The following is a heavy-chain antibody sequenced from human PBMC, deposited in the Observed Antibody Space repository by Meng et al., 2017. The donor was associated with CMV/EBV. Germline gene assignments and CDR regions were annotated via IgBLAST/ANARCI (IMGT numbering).Heavy chain of an antibody. V-gene: IGHV5-51*01. CDR2: ISPGDSDT. D-gene: IGHD2-2*01. CDR1: GYSFPSNW. J-gene: IGHJ4*02. Sequence: KASGYSFPSNWIGWVRQMPGKGLERMGIISPGDSDTRYSPSFQGQVTISADKSISTAYLQWSSLKASDTAMYYCARLISSSTSCYDYWGQGTLVTVSS. CDR3: ARLISSSTSCYDY.